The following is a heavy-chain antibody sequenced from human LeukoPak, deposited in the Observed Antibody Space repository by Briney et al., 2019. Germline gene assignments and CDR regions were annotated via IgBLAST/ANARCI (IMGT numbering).Heavy chain of an antibody. Sequence: PGGSLRLSCAAYGFSFTTHSMNWARQAPGKGLEWISFINLDGTDIHYGEYVKGRFAISRDNAKNSMYLQMHTLRAEDTAVYYCAGDGVGVVPGDAFDIWSQGTMVTVSS. V-gene: IGHV3-21*05. CDR2: INLDGTDI. J-gene: IGHJ3*02. CDR1: GFSFTTHS. CDR3: AGDGVGVVPGDAFDI. D-gene: IGHD1-26*01.